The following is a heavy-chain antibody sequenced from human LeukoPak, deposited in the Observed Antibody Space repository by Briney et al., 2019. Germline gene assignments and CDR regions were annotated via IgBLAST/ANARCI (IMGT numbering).Heavy chain of an antibody. V-gene: IGHV1-18*01. CDR3: ARFLFPRGPVVVPAATISSFDI. CDR2: ISAYNGNT. Sequence: ASVKVSCKASGYTFTSYGISWVRQAPGQGLEWMGWISAYNGNTNYAQKLQGRVTMTTDTSTSTAYMELRSLRSDDTAVYYCARFLFPRGPVVVPAATISSFDIWGQGTMVTVSS. J-gene: IGHJ3*02. CDR1: GYTFTSYG. D-gene: IGHD2-2*01.